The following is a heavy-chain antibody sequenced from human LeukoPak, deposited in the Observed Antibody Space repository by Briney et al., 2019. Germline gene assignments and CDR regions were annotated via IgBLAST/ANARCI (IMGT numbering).Heavy chain of an antibody. V-gene: IGHV3-7*01. CDR2: IKQDGSEK. D-gene: IGHD3-10*01. CDR3: ARESFYYGSGSYYKRGYYFDY. J-gene: IGHJ4*02. Sequence: GGSLRLSCAASGFTFSSYWMSWVRQAPGKGLEWVANIKQDGSEKYYVGSVKGRFTISRDNAKNSLFLQMNSLRAEDTAVYYCARESFYYGSGSYYKRGYYFDYWGQGTLVTVSS. CDR1: GFTFSSYW.